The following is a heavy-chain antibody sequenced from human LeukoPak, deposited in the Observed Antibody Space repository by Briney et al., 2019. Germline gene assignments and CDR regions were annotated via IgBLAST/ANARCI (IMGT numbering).Heavy chain of an antibody. J-gene: IGHJ4*02. CDR2: IKSKTDGGTT. V-gene: IGHV3-15*01. CDR1: GFTFSNAW. Sequence: PGRSLRLPCSASGFTFSNAWMSWVRQAPGKGLEWVGRIKSKTDGGTTDYAAPVKGRFTISRDDSKNTLYLQMNSLKTEDTAVYYYATEAGYNFWSGYLDYWGQGTLVTVSS. D-gene: IGHD3-3*01. CDR3: ATEAGYNFWSGYLDY.